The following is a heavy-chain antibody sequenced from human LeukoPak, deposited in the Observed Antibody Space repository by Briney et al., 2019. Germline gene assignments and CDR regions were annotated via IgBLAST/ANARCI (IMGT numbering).Heavy chain of an antibody. CDR1: GLTFGGFW. D-gene: IGHD2-15*01. V-gene: IGHV3-7*03. Sequence: PGGSLRLSCVASGLTFGGFWMSWVRQAPGRGLEWVANIKQDGSEKYYVDSVKGRFTISRDNAKNSLYLHMNSLRAEDTAIYYCTRAGYCIGGSCYKVFDYWGQGNLVTVSS. J-gene: IGHJ4*02. CDR3: TRAGYCIGGSCYKVFDY. CDR2: IKQDGSEK.